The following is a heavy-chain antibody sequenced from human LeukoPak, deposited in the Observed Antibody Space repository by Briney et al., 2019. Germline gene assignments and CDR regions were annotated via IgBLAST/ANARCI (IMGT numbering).Heavy chain of an antibody. V-gene: IGHV4-59*12. D-gene: IGHD2-2*02. CDR2: IYYSGST. CDR1: GGSISSYY. CDR3: ARGYCSSTSCYTRHYYYYGMDV. Sequence: SETLSLTCTVSGGSISSYYWSWIRQPPGKGLEWIGYIYYSGSTNYNPSLKSRVTISVDTSKNQFSLKLSSVTAADTAVYYCARGYCSSTSCYTRHYYYYGMDVWGQGTTVTVSS. J-gene: IGHJ6*02.